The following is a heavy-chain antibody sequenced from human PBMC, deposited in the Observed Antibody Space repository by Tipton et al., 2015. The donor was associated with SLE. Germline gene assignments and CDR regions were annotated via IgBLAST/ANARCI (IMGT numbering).Heavy chain of an antibody. CDR1: GGSISSYY. J-gene: IGHJ4*02. CDR3: ARDEYSSSWTGGYFDY. Sequence: TLSLTCTVSGGSISSYYWSWIRQPPGKGLEWIGYIYYSGSTNYNPSLKSRVTISVDTSTNQFSLKLSSVTAEDTAVYYCARDEYSSSWTGGYFDYWGQGTLVTVSS. V-gene: IGHV4-59*01. D-gene: IGHD6-13*01. CDR2: IYYSGST.